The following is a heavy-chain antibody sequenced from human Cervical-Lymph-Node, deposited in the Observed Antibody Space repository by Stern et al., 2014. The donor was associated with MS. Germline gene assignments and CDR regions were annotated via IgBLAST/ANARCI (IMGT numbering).Heavy chain of an antibody. CDR3: ARGIWSFDL. J-gene: IGHJ5*02. D-gene: IGHD2-15*01. CDR2: IYPGDSDT. V-gene: IGHV5-51*01. Sequence: VQLVQSGAEVKKPGESLAISCECSGYTFTTYWIGWVRQVPGKGLEWMGSIYPGDSDTTYNPSIECQVTISADKSSSTASLQWSSLKASDTAVYYCARGIWSFDLWGQGTLVTVSS. CDR1: GYTFTTYW.